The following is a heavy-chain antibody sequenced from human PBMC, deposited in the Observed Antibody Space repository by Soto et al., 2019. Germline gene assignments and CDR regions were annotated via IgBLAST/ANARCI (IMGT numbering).Heavy chain of an antibody. CDR3: ARDRYYYGSGSYWHFDL. J-gene: IGHJ2*01. D-gene: IGHD3-10*01. V-gene: IGHV3-48*01. Sequence: GGSLRLSCVASGFSFSDYSMNWVRQAPGKGLERVSFISSSSSSIHYADSVKGRFTISRDNAKNSLYLQMNSLRAEDTSVYYFARDRYYYGSGSYWHFDLWGRGTLVTVSS. CDR1: GFSFSDYS. CDR2: ISSSSSSI.